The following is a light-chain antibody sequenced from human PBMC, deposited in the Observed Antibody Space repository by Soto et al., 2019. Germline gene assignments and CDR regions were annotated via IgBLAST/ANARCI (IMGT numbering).Light chain of an antibody. Sequence: IQMTQSPYSLSASVGDRVTITCRASQGISSYLNWYQQKPGKAPKLLIYAASSLQSGVPSRFSGSGSGTDFTLTISSLQPEDFATYYCQQSYSTPWTFGQGTKVDI. CDR1: QGISSY. CDR2: AAS. V-gene: IGKV1-39*01. J-gene: IGKJ1*01. CDR3: QQSYSTPWT.